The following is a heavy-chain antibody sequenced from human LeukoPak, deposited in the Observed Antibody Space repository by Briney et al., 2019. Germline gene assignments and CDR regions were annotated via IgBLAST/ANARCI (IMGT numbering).Heavy chain of an antibody. D-gene: IGHD3-3*01. J-gene: IGHJ5*02. V-gene: IGHV4-39*07. CDR1: GGSISSSSYY. CDR2: IYHTGST. CDR3: ARGAYHDFWGGWPFKNWFDP. Sequence: SETLSLTCTVSGGSISSSSYYWGWIRQPPGKGLEWIATIYHTGSTYYNPSLKSRVTISADTSKDQFSLKLSSVTAADTAVYYCARGAYHDFWGGWPFKNWFDPWGHGILVTVSS.